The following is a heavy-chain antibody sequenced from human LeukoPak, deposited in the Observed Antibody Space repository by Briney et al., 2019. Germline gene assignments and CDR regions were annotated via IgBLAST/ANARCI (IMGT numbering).Heavy chain of an antibody. CDR3: ANRLGYCSGGSCPQGDY. J-gene: IGHJ4*02. V-gene: IGHV1-2*02. CDR1: GYTFTGYY. CDR2: INPNSGGT. D-gene: IGHD2-15*01. Sequence: ASVKVSCEASGYTFTGYYMHWVRQAPGQGLEWMGWINPNSGGTNYAQKFQGRVTMTRDTSISTAYMELSRLRSDDTAVYYCANRLGYCSGGSCPQGDYWGQGTLVTVSS.